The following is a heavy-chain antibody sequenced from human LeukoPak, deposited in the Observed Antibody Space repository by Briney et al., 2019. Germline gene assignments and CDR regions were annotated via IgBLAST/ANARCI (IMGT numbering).Heavy chain of an antibody. CDR3: ARHAGGSYFGSYWFDP. CDR1: GGSISSGGYY. D-gene: IGHD1-26*01. V-gene: IGHV4-31*03. Sequence: PSQTLSLTCTVSGGSISSGGYYWSWIRQHPGKGLEWIGYIYYSGSTYYNPSLKSRVTISVDTSKNQFSLKLSSVTAADTAVYYCARHAGGSYFGSYWFDPWGQGTLVTVSS. CDR2: IYYSGST. J-gene: IGHJ5*02.